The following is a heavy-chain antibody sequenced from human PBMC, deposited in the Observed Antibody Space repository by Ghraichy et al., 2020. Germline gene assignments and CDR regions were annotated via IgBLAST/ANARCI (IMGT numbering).Heavy chain of an antibody. V-gene: IGHV4-34*01. CDR2: INHSGST. CDR3: ARVPGTTPRYFDY. D-gene: IGHD1-7*01. J-gene: IGHJ4*02. CDR1: GGSFSGYY. Sequence: SETLSLTCAVYGGSFSGYYWSWIRQPPGKGLEWIGEINHSGSTNYNPSLKSRVTISVDTSKNQFSLKLSSVTAADTAVYYCARVPGTTPRYFDYWGQGTLVTVSS.